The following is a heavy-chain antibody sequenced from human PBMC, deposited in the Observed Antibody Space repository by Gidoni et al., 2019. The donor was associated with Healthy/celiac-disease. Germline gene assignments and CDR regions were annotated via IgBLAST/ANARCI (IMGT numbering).Heavy chain of an antibody. D-gene: IGHD3-10*02. Sequence: QVQLVQSGAEVKKPGASVKVSCKASGYTFTSYAMHWVRQAPGQRPEWMGWINAGNGNTKYSQKFQGRVTITRDTSASTAYMELSSLRSEDTAVYYCASTPLFGELLFDYYGMDVWGQGTTVTVSS. CDR1: GYTFTSYA. J-gene: IGHJ6*02. CDR2: INAGNGNT. CDR3: ASTPLFGELLFDYYGMDV. V-gene: IGHV1-3*01.